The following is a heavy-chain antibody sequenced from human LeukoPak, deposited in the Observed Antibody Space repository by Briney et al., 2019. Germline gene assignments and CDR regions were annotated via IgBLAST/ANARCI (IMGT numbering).Heavy chain of an antibody. CDR3: CGSGWFAGPFGY. Sequence: PSETLSLTCTVSGGSISSSSYYWGWIRQPPGKGLEWIGSIYDSGSTYYKSSLKSRVTISVDTSKNQFSLKLTSVTAADTAVYYCCGSGWFAGPFGYWGQGALVTVSS. V-gene: IGHV4-39*07. CDR1: GGSISSSSYY. CDR2: IYDSGST. D-gene: IGHD6-19*01. J-gene: IGHJ4*02.